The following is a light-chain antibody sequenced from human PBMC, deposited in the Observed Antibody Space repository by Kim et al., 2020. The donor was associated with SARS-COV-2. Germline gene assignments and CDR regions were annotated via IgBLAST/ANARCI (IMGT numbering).Light chain of an antibody. Sequence: RATIYCKSSQSVLYSSNNQNYLAWYQQKPGQPPKLLIYWASTREYGVPDRFSGSGSGTDFTLTISSLQAEDVAVYYCQQYYSTPYTFGQGTKLEI. CDR1: QSVLYSSNNQNY. V-gene: IGKV4-1*01. J-gene: IGKJ2*01. CDR3: QQYYSTPYT. CDR2: WAS.